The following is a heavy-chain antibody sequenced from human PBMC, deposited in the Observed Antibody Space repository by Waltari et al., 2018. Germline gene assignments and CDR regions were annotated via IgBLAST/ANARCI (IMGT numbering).Heavy chain of an antibody. CDR1: GYTFTGYY. V-gene: IGHV1-2*02. CDR3: ATKGVTTWEYYVDY. D-gene: IGHD4-17*01. J-gene: IGHJ4*02. CDR2: INPNRGGT. Sequence: QVQLVQSGAEVKKPGASVKVSCKASGYTFTGYYMHWVRQAPGQGLEWMGWINPNRGGTNYAQKFQGRVTMTRDTSVSTAYMELSRRRSDDTAVYYGATKGVTTWEYYVDYWGQGTLVTVSS.